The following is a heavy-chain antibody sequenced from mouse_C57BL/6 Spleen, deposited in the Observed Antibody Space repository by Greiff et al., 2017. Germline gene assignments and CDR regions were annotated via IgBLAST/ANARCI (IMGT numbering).Heavy chain of an antibody. Sequence: QVQLQQSGAELVRPGTSVKVSCKASGYAFTNYLLEWVKQRPGQGLEWIGVINPGSGGTNYNEKFKGKATLTADKSSSTAYMQLSSLTSEDSAVYFCARGVRTVVALDYWGQGTTLTVSS. CDR2: INPGSGGT. D-gene: IGHD1-1*01. J-gene: IGHJ2*01. CDR1: GYAFTNYL. V-gene: IGHV1-54*01. CDR3: ARGVRTVVALDY.